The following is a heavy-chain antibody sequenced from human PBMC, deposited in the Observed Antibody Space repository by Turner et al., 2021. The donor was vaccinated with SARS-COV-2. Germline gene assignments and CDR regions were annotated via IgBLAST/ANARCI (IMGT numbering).Heavy chain of an antibody. CDR1: GFTFDAYV. D-gene: IGHD3-10*01. Sequence: EVQLVESGGGLVQHGRSLRLYCAASGFTFDAYVMHWVRQAPGKGLEWVSGISWNSGSIVYADSVKGRFTISRDNAKNSLYLQMNSLRAEDTALYYCAKDMVRGVIYYYYGMDVWGQGTTVTVSS. V-gene: IGHV3-9*01. CDR2: ISWNSGSI. J-gene: IGHJ6*02. CDR3: AKDMVRGVIYYYYGMDV.